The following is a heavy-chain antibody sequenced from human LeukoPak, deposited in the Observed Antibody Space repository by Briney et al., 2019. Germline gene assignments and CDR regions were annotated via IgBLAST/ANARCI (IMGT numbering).Heavy chain of an antibody. CDR1: GFTFSSYA. Sequence: GGSLRLSCAASGFTFSSYAMSWVRQAPGKGLEWVSAISGSGGSTYYADSVKGRFTISRDNSKNTLYLQMNSLRAEDTAVYYFAKDVANYYDSSGYNWFDPWGQGTLVTVSS. V-gene: IGHV3-23*01. D-gene: IGHD3-22*01. J-gene: IGHJ5*02. CDR2: ISGSGGST. CDR3: AKDVANYYDSSGYNWFDP.